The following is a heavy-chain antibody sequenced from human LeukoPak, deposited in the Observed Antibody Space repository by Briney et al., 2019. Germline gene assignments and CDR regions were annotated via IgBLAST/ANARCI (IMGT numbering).Heavy chain of an antibody. D-gene: IGHD7-27*01. Sequence: SETLSLTCTVSGGFIGSFYWSWIRQPPGKGLEWIGYIYYSGSTDHNPSLKSRATISVDTSKNQFSLKLSSVTAADTAVYYCASRKLGNDYWGQGTLVTVSS. J-gene: IGHJ4*02. V-gene: IGHV4-59*01. CDR3: ASRKLGNDY. CDR2: IYYSGST. CDR1: GGFIGSFY.